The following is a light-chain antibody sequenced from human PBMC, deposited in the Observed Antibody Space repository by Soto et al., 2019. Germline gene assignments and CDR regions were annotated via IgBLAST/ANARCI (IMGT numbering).Light chain of an antibody. CDR3: QQYDNLPIT. J-gene: IGKJ5*01. V-gene: IGKV1-33*01. CDR1: EDITND. CDR2: DAS. Sequence: TQMTQSPSSVSVSVGDRVTITCQASEDITNDLNWYQQKPGKPPKVLIYDASTLETGVPSRFSGGGYGTDFSLTISSLQPEDIATYYCQQYDNLPITFGQGTRLDIK.